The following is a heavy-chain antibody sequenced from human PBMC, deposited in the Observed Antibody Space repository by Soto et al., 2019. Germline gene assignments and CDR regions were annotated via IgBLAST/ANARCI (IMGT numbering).Heavy chain of an antibody. V-gene: IGHV3-23*01. CDR3: APHVSCSGGSCQYDAFAI. CDR1: GFTVSSHA. CDR2: ITADGGT. D-gene: IGHD2-15*01. Sequence: EVQVLESGGGLVQPGGSLRLSCEGSGFTVSSHAMTWIRQAPGKGPEWVSTITADGGTYYADSVKGRFAMSRDTSESTLYLHMNSLGAEDTAAYYCAPHVSCSGGSCQYDAFAIRGQGTMVTXSS. J-gene: IGHJ3*02.